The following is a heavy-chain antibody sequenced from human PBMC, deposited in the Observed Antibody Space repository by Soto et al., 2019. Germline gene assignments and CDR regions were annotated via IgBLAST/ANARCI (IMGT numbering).Heavy chain of an antibody. CDR2: INAGNGNT. Sequence: ASVKDSCKASGYAFTSYALHWVRQAPGQRPEWMGLINAGNGNTKYSQKFQGRVTITRDTSASTSYMELTSLRSEDTAVYYCTRGQLANWFDPWGQGTLVTVSS. D-gene: IGHD1-1*01. CDR1: GYAFTSYA. CDR3: TRGQLANWFDP. J-gene: IGHJ5*02. V-gene: IGHV1-3*01.